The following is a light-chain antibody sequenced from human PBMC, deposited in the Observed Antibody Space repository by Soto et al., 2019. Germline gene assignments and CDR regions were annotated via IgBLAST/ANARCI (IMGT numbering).Light chain of an antibody. Sequence: QSVLTQPPSVSGAPGQRVTISCTGSSSNIGAGYDVHWYQQLPGTAPKLLMYGNSNRPSGVPNRFSGSKSGNSASLAITKLQAEDEADYYCQSYDSSLSVVFGGGTKLTVL. CDR2: GNS. V-gene: IGLV1-40*01. CDR3: QSYDSSLSVV. J-gene: IGLJ2*01. CDR1: SSNIGAGYD.